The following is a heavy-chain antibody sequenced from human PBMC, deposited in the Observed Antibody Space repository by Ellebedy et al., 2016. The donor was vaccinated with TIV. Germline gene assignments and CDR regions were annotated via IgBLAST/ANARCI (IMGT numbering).Heavy chain of an antibody. D-gene: IGHD2-8*01. Sequence: GGSLRLXXTASGFTFGDYAMSWFRQAPGKGLEWVGFIRSKAYGGTTEYAASVKGRFTISRDDSKSIAYLQMNSLKTEDTAVYYCTRDSMVPFYYYYMDGWGKGTTVTVSS. CDR1: GFTFGDYA. CDR3: TRDSMVPFYYYYMDG. CDR2: IRSKAYGGTT. J-gene: IGHJ6*03. V-gene: IGHV3-49*03.